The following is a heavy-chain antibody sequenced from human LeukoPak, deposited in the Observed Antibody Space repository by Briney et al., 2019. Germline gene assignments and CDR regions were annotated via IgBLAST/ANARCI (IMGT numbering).Heavy chain of an antibody. CDR3: ARDRPYYYDSSGDDAFDI. Sequence: GGSLRLSCLMSGFTFRNHGLHWVRQAPGKGLEWVAVISYDGSNKYYADSVKGRFTISRDNSKNTLYLQMNSLRAEDTAVYYCARDRPYYYDSSGDDAFDIWGQGTMVTVSS. D-gene: IGHD3-22*01. CDR2: ISYDGSNK. CDR1: GFTFRNHG. J-gene: IGHJ3*02. V-gene: IGHV3-33*05.